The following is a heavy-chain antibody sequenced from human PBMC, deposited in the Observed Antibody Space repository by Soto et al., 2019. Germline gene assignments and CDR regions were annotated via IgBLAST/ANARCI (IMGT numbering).Heavy chain of an antibody. CDR3: ARGVPDHYATDV. Sequence: PGGSLRLSCAASEFTFSNYWMHWVRQAPGKGLVWVSRIKGDGSITDCADSVEGRFTISRDNAKNTLFLQMDSVTAEDTAVYYWARGVPDHYATDVWRQGTTDPVSS. V-gene: IGHV3-74*01. CDR2: IKGDGSIT. CDR1: EFTFSNYW. J-gene: IGHJ6*02.